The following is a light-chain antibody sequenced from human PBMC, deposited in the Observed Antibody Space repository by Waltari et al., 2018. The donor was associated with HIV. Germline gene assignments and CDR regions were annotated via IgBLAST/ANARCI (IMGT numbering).Light chain of an antibody. CDR2: YND. Sequence: YVLTQPPSVSVAPGEAARLSCGGNNIEDKAVHWYQQKPGQAPVLVIYYNDDRPSGIPERFSGSNSQNTATLTISRVEAGDEADYYCQVWDDIIGPYVVFGGGTKLTVL. CDR3: QVWDDIIGPYVV. V-gene: IGLV3-21*04. J-gene: IGLJ3*02. CDR1: NIEDKA.